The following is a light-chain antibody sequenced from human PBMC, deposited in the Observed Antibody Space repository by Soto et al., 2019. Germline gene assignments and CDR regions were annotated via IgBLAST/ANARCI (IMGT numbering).Light chain of an antibody. V-gene: IGKV3-11*01. J-gene: IGKJ2*01. CDR3: QQRSNWPPYT. CDR1: QSVSSY. Sequence: EIVLTQSPATLSLSPGERATLSCRASQSVSSYLAWYQQKPGQAPRLLIYDASNRATGIPARFSGSGSGTDVTLTISSLEPEDFAVYYCQQRSNWPPYTFGHGTKLESK. CDR2: DAS.